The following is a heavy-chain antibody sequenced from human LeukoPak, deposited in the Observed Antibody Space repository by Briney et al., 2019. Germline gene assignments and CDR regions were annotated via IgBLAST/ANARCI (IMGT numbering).Heavy chain of an antibody. V-gene: IGHV4-59*01. CDR3: ARDRGSYGFDP. J-gene: IGHJ5*02. CDR1: GGSISSYY. Sequence: PSETLSLTCTVSGGSISSYYWSWIRQPPGKGLEWIGYIYYSGSTNYNPSLKSRVTISVDTSKNQFSLKLSSVTAADTAVYYCARDRGSYGFDPWGQGTLVTVSS. CDR2: IYYSGST. D-gene: IGHD1-26*01.